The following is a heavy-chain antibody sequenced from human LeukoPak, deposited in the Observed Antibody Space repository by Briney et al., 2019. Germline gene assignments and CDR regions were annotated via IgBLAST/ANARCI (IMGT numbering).Heavy chain of an antibody. CDR2: IYPGDSDT. J-gene: IGHJ4*02. V-gene: IGHV5-51*01. Sequence: GESLKISFKGSGYRFTSYWIGWARPMPGKGLEWMGIIYPGDSDTRYSPSFQGQVTISADKSISTAYLQWSSLKASDTAMYYCARAQTLDRFDYWGQGTLVTVSS. CDR1: GYRFTSYW. CDR3: ARAQTLDRFDY. D-gene: IGHD2-2*03.